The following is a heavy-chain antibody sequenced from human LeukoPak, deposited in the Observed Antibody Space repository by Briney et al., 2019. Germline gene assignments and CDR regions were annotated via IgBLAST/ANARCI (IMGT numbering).Heavy chain of an antibody. CDR2: TYYRVKWSN. D-gene: IGHD3-3*01. Sequence: SQTLSLTCAISVDSVSRNSAAWNWIRQSPSRGLEWLGRTYYRVKWSNAYPVSGKRRITTDPETSKNQFSLQLNSVTPEDTAVYYCARGGKTIRFLAVHYMDVWGKGTTVIVS. V-gene: IGHV6-1*01. CDR3: ARGGKTIRFLAVHYMDV. J-gene: IGHJ6*03. CDR1: VDSVSRNSAA.